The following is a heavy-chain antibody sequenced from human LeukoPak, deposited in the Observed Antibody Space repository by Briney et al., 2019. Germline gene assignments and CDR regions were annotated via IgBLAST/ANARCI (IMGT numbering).Heavy chain of an antibody. D-gene: IGHD6-19*01. CDR2: FSGTSGST. V-gene: IGHV3-23*01. J-gene: IGHJ4*02. CDR3: AKGALSSGWHYFDY. Sequence: GGSLRLSCAASGFTFSNYAMTWVRQAPGKGLEWVSAFSGTSGSTYYADSVKGRFTISRDSSKNTLYLHMNNLRAEDTAVYYCAKGALSSGWHYFDYWGQGTPVTVSS. CDR1: GFTFSNYA.